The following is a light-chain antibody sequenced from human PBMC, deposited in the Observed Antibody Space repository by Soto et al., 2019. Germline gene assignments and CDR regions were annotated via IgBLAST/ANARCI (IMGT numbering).Light chain of an antibody. CDR2: AAS. J-gene: IGKJ2*01. CDR3: QQQGT. CDR1: RSLSSSY. V-gene: IGKV3-20*01. Sequence: EIVLTQSPGTLSLSPGERATLSCRASRSLSSSYVVWYQQKPGQAPRLLIYAASRRGTGIPDRFSGSGSATEYTLXISRLEPEDFAVYYCQQQGTFGQGTKLEIK.